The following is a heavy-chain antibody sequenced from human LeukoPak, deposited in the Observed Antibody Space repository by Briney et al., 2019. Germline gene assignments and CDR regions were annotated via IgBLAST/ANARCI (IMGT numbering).Heavy chain of an antibody. Sequence: GGSLRLSCAASGFTFSDYYMSWIRQAPGKGLEWVSYISSSGSTIYYADSVKGRFTVSRDNAKNSLFLQMNSLGPEDTAVYYCARPEVVAGTYYYYYYMDVWGKGTTVTVSS. CDR1: GFTFSDYY. D-gene: IGHD2-15*01. V-gene: IGHV3-11*01. J-gene: IGHJ6*03. CDR2: ISSSGSTI. CDR3: ARPEVVAGTYYYYYYMDV.